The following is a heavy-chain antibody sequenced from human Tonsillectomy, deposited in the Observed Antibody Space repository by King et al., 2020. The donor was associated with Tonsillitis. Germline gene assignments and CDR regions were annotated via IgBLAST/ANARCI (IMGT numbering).Heavy chain of an antibody. D-gene: IGHD3-22*01. CDR3: ARAGDSNSAVY. V-gene: IGHV1-18*04. CDR2: VSAYNGNT. J-gene: IGHJ4*02. CDR1: GYTFPSSS. Sequence: QLVQSGGQVKKPRASVKVSCKASGYTFPSSSISWVRQTPRHGLEWMGWVSAYNGNTNHAHMLPGRVTMTTDTSTRTGYMELRSMRSDVTAVYYCARAGDSNSAVYWGQGTLVSVSS.